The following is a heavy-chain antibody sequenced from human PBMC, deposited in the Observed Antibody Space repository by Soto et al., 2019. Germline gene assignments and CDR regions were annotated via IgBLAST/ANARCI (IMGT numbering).Heavy chain of an antibody. CDR2: INPKSGGT. D-gene: IGHD2-8*01. J-gene: IGHJ6*02. V-gene: IGHV1-2*04. CDR1: GYSFTDYH. Sequence: ASVKVSCKASGYSFTDYHIHWVRQAPGQGLEWLGRINPKSGGTSTAQKFQGWVTMTTDTSISTASMELTRLTSDDTAIYYCARGDSTDCCNGVSSFSYNHDMEVWGQGTTVTVSS. CDR3: ARGDSTDCCNGVSSFSYNHDMEV.